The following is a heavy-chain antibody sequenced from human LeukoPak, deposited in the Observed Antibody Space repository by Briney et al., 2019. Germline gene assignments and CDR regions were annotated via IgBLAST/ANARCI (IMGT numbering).Heavy chain of an antibody. D-gene: IGHD3-16*01. CDR2: ISSSSSYI. J-gene: IGHJ3*02. V-gene: IGHV3-21*01. CDR1: GFTFSSYS. CDR3: VRGGVREGNDAFDI. Sequence: GGSLRLSCAASGFTFSSYSMSWVRQAPGKGLEWVSSISSSSSYIYYADSVKGRFTISRDNAKNSLYLQMNSLRAEDTAVYYCVRGGVREGNDAFDIWGQGTMVTVSS.